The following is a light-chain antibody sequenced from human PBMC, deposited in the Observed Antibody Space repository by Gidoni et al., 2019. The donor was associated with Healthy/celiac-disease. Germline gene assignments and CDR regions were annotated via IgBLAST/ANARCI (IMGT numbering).Light chain of an antibody. Sequence: TLSCRASQSVSSNLAWYQQKPGQAPRLLIYGASTRATGIPARFSGSGSGTEFTLTISSLQSEDFAVYYCQQYNNWPPNTFXXXTKLEIK. CDR3: QQYNNWPPNT. CDR2: GAS. CDR1: QSVSSN. V-gene: IGKV3-15*01. J-gene: IGKJ2*01.